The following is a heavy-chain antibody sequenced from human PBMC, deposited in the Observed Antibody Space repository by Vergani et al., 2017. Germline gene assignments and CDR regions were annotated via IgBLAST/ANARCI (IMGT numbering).Heavy chain of an antibody. CDR3: AKEPRLKQRITIFGVVSGYYFDY. V-gene: IGHV3-23*01. J-gene: IGHJ4*02. CDR1: GFTFSSYA. Sequence: EVQLLESGGGLVQPGGSLRLSCAASGFTFSSYAMSWVRQAPGQGLEWVSAISGSGGSTYYADSVKGRFTISRDNSKNTLYLQMNSLRAEDTAVYYCAKEPRLKQRITIFGVVSGYYFDYWGQGTLVTVSS. D-gene: IGHD3-3*01. CDR2: ISGSGGST.